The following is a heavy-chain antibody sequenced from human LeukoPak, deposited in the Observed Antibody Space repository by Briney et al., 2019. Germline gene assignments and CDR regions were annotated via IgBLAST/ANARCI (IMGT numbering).Heavy chain of an antibody. CDR1: GGSISSYY. CDR3: ARDRSGWYFDAFDI. CDR2: IYYSGST. J-gene: IGHJ3*02. D-gene: IGHD6-19*01. V-gene: IGHV4-59*01. Sequence: PSETLSLTCTVSGGSISSYYWSWIRQPPGKGLEWIGYIYYSGSTNYNPSLKSPVTISVDTSKNQFSLKLSSVTAADTAVYYCARDRSGWYFDAFDIWGQGTMVTVSS.